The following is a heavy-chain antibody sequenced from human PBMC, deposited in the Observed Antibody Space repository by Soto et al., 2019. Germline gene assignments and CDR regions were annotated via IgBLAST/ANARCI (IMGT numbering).Heavy chain of an antibody. J-gene: IGHJ6*02. CDR2: INHSGST. CDR1: GSSFSGYY. CDR3: ARGRITMVRGVSYYGMDV. D-gene: IGHD3-10*01. Sequence: SDTLSLTCAVYGSSFSGYYWSWIRQPPGKGLEWIGEINHSGSTNYNPSLKSRVTISVDTSKNQFSLKLSSVTAADTAVYYCARGRITMVRGVSYYGMDVWGQGTTVT. V-gene: IGHV4-34*01.